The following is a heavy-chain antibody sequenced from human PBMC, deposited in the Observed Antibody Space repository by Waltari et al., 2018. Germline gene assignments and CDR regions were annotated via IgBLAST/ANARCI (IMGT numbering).Heavy chain of an antibody. D-gene: IGHD6-6*01. CDR3: ARVPLMYSSSSRWRNWFDP. CDR1: GFTFSRSW. CDR2: IKEDGSEK. Sequence: EVQLVESGGGVVQPGGSLRLSCAVSGFTFSRSWMAWVRQAPGKGLEWVANIKEDGSEKYYVDSVKGRFTISRDNAKNSLSLQMNSLRAEDTAVYYCARVPLMYSSSSRWRNWFDPWGQGTLVTVSS. V-gene: IGHV3-7*03. J-gene: IGHJ5*02.